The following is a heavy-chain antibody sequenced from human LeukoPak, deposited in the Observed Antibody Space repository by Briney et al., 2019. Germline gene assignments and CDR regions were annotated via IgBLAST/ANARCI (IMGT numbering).Heavy chain of an antibody. CDR1: GYTFTSYG. Sequence: ASVKVSCKASGYTFTSYGIGWVRQAPGQGLEWMGWISAYNGNTNYPQKLQGRVTMTTDTPTSTAYMELRSLRSDDTAVYYCARDRNPYDFEGDHPNDYWGQGTLVTVSS. D-gene: IGHD3-3*01. CDR2: ISAYNGNT. CDR3: ARDRNPYDFEGDHPNDY. J-gene: IGHJ4*02. V-gene: IGHV1-18*01.